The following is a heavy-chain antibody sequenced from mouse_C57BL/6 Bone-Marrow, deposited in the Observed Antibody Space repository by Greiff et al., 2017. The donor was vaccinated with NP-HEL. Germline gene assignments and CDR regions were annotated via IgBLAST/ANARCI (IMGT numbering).Heavy chain of an antibody. D-gene: IGHD4-1*01. V-gene: IGHV1-52*01. CDR1: GYTFTSYW. CDR3: ARGETGKDFDY. J-gene: IGHJ2*01. Sequence: QVQLQQPGAELVRPGSSVKLSCKASGYTFTSYWLHWVKQRPIQGLEWIGNIDPSDSETHYNQKFKDKATLTVDKSSSTAYMPLSSLTSEDSAVYYCARGETGKDFDYWGQGTTLTVSS. CDR2: IDPSDSET.